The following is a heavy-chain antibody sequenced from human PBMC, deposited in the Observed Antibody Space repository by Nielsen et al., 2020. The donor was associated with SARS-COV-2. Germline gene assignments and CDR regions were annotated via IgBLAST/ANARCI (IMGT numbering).Heavy chain of an antibody. CDR1: GFRFGDYA. CDR2: IRSKTYGGTT. J-gene: IGHJ5*02. Sequence: GGSLRLSCTGSGFRFGDYAMSWFRQVPGKGLEWVGFIRSKTYGGTTEYAASVRDRFTISRDDSKGIAYLQMNSLKAEDTAVYYCAREVGWLQFGWFDPWGQGTLVTVSS. D-gene: IGHD5-24*01. CDR3: AREVGWLQFGWFDP. V-gene: IGHV3-49*03.